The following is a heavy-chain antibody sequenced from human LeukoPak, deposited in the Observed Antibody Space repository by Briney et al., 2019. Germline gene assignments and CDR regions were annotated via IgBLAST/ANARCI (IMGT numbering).Heavy chain of an antibody. J-gene: IGHJ4*02. Sequence: GGSLRLSCAASGFTFSGYAMAWVRQAPGKGLEWVSSVSDDGVATYYADSVKGRFTISKDSSKSMVYLQMNSLRVEDTAIYYCAKHKGGILEKYCFDFWGQGTLVTVSS. D-gene: IGHD2-2*01. CDR3: AKHKGGILEKYCFDF. CDR1: GFTFSGYA. V-gene: IGHV3-23*01. CDR2: VSDDGVAT.